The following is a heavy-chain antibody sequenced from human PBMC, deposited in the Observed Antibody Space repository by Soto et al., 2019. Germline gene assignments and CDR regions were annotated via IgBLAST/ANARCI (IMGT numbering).Heavy chain of an antibody. CDR1: GYIFTAYG. V-gene: IGHV1-18*01. D-gene: IGHD3-22*01. CDR2: VSTNDDRT. CDR3: ARELNTESSAYFSFAF. Sequence: ASVKVSCKTSGYIFTAYGLAWLRQAPGQRPEWMGWVSTNDDRTNYAQKFQGRVTMTTDRSTTTTSMELRSLRPDDTAVYYCARELNTESSAYFSFAFWGQGTLVTVSS. J-gene: IGHJ4*02.